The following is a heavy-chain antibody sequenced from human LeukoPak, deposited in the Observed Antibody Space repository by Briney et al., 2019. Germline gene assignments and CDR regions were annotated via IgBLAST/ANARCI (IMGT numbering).Heavy chain of an antibody. D-gene: IGHD3-16*02. CDR1: GFTFSSYS. CDR3: ARDEWDDYVWGSYRSPSDAFDI. J-gene: IGHJ3*02. Sequence: GGSLRLSCAASGFTFSSYSMNWVRQAPGKGLEWVSSISSSSSYIYYADSVKGRFTISRDNAKNSLYLQMNSLRAEDTAVYYCARDEWDDYVWGSYRSPSDAFDIWGQGTMVTVSS. V-gene: IGHV3-21*01. CDR2: ISSSSSYI.